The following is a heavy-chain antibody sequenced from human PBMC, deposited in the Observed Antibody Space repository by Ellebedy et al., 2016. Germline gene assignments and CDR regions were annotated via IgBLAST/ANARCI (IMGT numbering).Heavy chain of an antibody. V-gene: IGHV4-34*01. CDR1: GGSFSGYY. Sequence: SETLSLTCAVYGGSFSGYYWSWIRQPPGKGLEWIGEINHSGSTNYNPSLKSRVTISVDTSKNQFSLKLSSVTAADTAVYYCARDGNWGLDYWGQGTLVTVSS. CDR2: INHSGST. CDR3: ARDGNWGLDY. J-gene: IGHJ4*02. D-gene: IGHD7-27*01.